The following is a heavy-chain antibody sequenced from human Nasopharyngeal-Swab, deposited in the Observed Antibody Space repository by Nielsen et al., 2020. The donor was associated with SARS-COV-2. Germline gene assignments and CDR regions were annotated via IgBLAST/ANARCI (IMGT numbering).Heavy chain of an antibody. J-gene: IGHJ4*02. CDR2: INGGGSRT. CDR1: GFIFSTYW. Sequence: GESLKISCAPSGFIFSTYWMHWVRQIPGKGLVWVSRINGGGSRTDYADSVTGRFTISRDNAKNTLYLQMDSLRAEDTAIYYCVRGSVYTSSWDRTAFEHWGQGTLVTVSS. V-gene: IGHV3-74*01. CDR3: VRGSVYTSSWDRTAFEH. D-gene: IGHD6-13*01.